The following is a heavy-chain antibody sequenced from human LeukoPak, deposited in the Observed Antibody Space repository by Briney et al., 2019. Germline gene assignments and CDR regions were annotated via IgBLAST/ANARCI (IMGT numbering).Heavy chain of an antibody. Sequence: SETLSLTCTVSGGSISSYYWGWIRQPPGKGLEWIGSIYYSGSTYYNPSLKSRVTISVDTSKNQFSLKLSSVTAADTAVYYCARQLLPYDILTGYYPRGNWFDPWGQGTLVTVSS. V-gene: IGHV4-39*01. CDR2: IYYSGST. D-gene: IGHD3-9*01. CDR3: ARQLLPYDILTGYYPRGNWFDP. CDR1: GGSISSYY. J-gene: IGHJ5*02.